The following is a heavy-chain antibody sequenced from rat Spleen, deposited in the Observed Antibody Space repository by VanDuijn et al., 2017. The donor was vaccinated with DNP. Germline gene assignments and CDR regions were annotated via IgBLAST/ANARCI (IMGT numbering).Heavy chain of an antibody. CDR3: TRGDGSYHYYAMDA. D-gene: IGHD1-12*02. CDR1: GFSLTSYG. Sequence: QVQLKESGPGLVQPSQTLSLTCTVSGFSLTSYGVSWVRQPPGKGLEWIAAISSGGSTYYNSALKSQLSISRDTSKSQVFLKMNSLQTEETALYFCTRGDGSYHYYAMDAWGQGTSVTVSS. V-gene: IGHV2S12*01. CDR2: ISSGGST. J-gene: IGHJ4*01.